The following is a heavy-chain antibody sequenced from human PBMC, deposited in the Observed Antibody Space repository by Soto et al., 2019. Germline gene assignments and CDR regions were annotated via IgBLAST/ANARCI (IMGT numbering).Heavy chain of an antibody. CDR2: IIPIFVTA. Sequence: GASVKVSCKASGGTFSSYAISWVRQAPGQGLEWMGGIIPIFVTANYAQKFQGRVTITADESTSTAYMELSSLRSEDTAVYYCAAIYDIMTGGPDDAFDIWGQGTMVNVS. CDR1: GGTFSSYA. V-gene: IGHV1-69*13. D-gene: IGHD3-9*01. CDR3: AAIYDIMTGGPDDAFDI. J-gene: IGHJ3*02.